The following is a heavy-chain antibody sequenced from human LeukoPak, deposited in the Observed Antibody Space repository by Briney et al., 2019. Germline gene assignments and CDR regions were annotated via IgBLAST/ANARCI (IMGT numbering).Heavy chain of an antibody. Sequence: GGSLRLSCAASGFNFRKHWMSWVRQSIGKGLECVAKIQEDGKEMHYVDSVQGRFTISRDNAKNSLYLQMNSLRAEDTAVYYCAELGITMIGGVWGKGTTVTISS. CDR1: GFNFRKHW. J-gene: IGHJ6*04. CDR2: IQEDGKEM. D-gene: IGHD3-10*02. CDR3: AELGITMIGGV. V-gene: IGHV3-7*01.